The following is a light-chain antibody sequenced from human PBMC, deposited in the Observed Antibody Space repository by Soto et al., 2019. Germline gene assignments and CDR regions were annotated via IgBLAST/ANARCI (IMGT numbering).Light chain of an antibody. CDR3: SSYTSSSLHV. CDR1: SSVVGGYNY. Sequence: QSVLTQPASVSRSPGQSITISCTGTSSVVGGYNYVSWYQQHPGKAPKLMIYDVSNRPSGVSNRFSGSKSGNTASLTISGLQAEDEADYYCSSYTSSSLHVFGTGTKVTVL. J-gene: IGLJ1*01. CDR2: DVS. V-gene: IGLV2-14*03.